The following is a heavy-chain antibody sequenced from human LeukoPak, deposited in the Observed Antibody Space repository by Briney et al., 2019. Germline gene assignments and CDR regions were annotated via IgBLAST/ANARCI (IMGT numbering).Heavy chain of an antibody. V-gene: IGHV4-59*08. D-gene: IGHD5-24*01. CDR1: GGFISSYY. J-gene: IGHJ4*02. CDR2: IYYSGST. Sequence: SETLSLTCTVSGGFISSYYWSWIRQPPGKGLEWIGYIYYSGSTNYNPSLKSRVTISVDTSKNQFSLKLSSVTAADTAVYYCARINGYNWDYWGQGTLVTVSS. CDR3: ARINGYNWDY.